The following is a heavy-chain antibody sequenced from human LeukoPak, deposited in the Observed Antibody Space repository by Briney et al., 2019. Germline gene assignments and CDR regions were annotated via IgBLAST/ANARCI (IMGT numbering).Heavy chain of an antibody. CDR2: IIPIFGTA. D-gene: IGHD3-22*01. CDR1: GGTFSSYA. Sequence: SVKVSYKASGGTFSSYAISWVRQAPGQGLEWMGGIIPIFGTANYAQKFQGRVTITADESTSTAYMELSSLRSEDTAVYYCARWDSSGYEAFDIWGQGTMVTVSS. V-gene: IGHV1-69*13. CDR3: ARWDSSGYEAFDI. J-gene: IGHJ3*02.